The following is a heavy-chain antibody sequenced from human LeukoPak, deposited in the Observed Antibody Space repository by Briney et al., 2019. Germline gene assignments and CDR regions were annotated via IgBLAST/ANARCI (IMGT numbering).Heavy chain of an antibody. CDR2: IIPIFGTA. V-gene: IGHV1-69*05. CDR1: GGTFSSNA. Sequence: AASVKVSCKASGGTFSSNAISWVRQAPGQGLEWMGGIIPIFGTANYAQEFQGRVTITTDESTSTAYMELSSLRSEDTAVYYCAGAGDWRFLEWLAEFDYWGQGTLVTVSS. CDR3: AGAGDWRFLEWLAEFDY. J-gene: IGHJ4*02. D-gene: IGHD3-3*01.